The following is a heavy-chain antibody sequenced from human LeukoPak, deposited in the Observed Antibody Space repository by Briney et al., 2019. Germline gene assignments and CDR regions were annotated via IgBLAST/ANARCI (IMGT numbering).Heavy chain of an antibody. CDR3: ARESWGFDY. Sequence: PGGSLRLSCAASGFIFSNYNMNWVRQAPGKGLEWVSYISSSSSTITYADSVKGRFTISRDNAKKSLYLQMNSLRDDETAVYYCARESWGFDYWGQGTLVSVSS. V-gene: IGHV3-48*02. CDR1: GFIFSNYN. D-gene: IGHD7-27*01. J-gene: IGHJ4*02. CDR2: ISSSSSTI.